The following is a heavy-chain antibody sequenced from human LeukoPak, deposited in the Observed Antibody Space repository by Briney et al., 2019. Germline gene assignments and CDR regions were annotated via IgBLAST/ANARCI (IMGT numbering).Heavy chain of an antibody. CDR1: GFTFSSYK. CDR3: ARGLYDSSGSGDY. V-gene: IGHV3-21*01. D-gene: IGHD3-22*01. J-gene: IGHJ4*02. Sequence: PGGSLRLSCAASGFTFSSYKMNWVRQAPGKGLEWVSSISSSSSYIYYADSVKGRFTISRDNAKNSLYLQMNSLRAEDTAVYYCARGLYDSSGSGDYWGQGTLVTVSS. CDR2: ISSSSSYI.